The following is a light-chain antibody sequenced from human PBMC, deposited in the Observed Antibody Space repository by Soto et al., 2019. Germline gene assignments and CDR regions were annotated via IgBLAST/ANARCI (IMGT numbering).Light chain of an antibody. V-gene: IGLV1-51*02. J-gene: IGLJ2*01. CDR3: GTWDSSLSVWG. CDR1: SSNIGDSY. Sequence: QSVLTQPPSVSAAPGQKVTMSCSGGSSNIGDSYVSWYQHLPGTAPKLLIYETEKRPSDIPDRFSASKSGTSATLGISGLQPGDEADYSCGTWDSSLSVWGLGGVTKLTVL. CDR2: ETE.